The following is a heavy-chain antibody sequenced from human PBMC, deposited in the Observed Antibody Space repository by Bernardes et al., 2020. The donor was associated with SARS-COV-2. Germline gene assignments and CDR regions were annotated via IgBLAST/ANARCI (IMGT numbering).Heavy chain of an antibody. J-gene: IGHJ4*02. V-gene: IGHV3-48*03. CDR1: GFSFSSYE. D-gene: IGHD3-10*01. Sequence: GGSLRLSRAASGFSFSSYEMNWVRQAPGKGLEWVSNIGISGYPTWYGDSVKGRFTMSRDNAKNSLYLQMNSLRAEDTAVYYCVRQSYYGSGSSYYFDYWGQGTLVTVSS. CDR3: VRQSYYGSGSSYYFDY. CDR2: IGISGYPT.